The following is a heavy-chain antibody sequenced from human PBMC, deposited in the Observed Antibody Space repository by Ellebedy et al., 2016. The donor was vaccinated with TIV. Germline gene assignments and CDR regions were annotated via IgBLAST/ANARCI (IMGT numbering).Heavy chain of an antibody. D-gene: IGHD6-19*01. CDR3: TKGYSSGRYVGWFDP. CDR1: GITLSSYA. Sequence: GGSLRLXCAASGITLSSYAMSWVRQAPGKGLEWVSTIRVSGGGTYYADSVKGRFTISRDNSKNTLYLQMHSLRAEDTAVYYCTKGYSSGRYVGWFDPWGQGTLVTVSS. V-gene: IGHV3-23*01. CDR2: IRVSGGGT. J-gene: IGHJ5*02.